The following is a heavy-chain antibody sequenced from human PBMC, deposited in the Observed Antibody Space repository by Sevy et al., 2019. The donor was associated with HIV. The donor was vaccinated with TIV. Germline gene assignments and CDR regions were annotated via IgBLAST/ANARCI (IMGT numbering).Heavy chain of an antibody. V-gene: IGHV3-7*03. Sequence: GGSLRLSCAASGFTFSSYWMSWVRQAPGKGLEWVANIKQDGSEKYYVDSVKGRFTISRDNAKNSLYRQMNSLRAEDTAVYYCARDRAHYTYGMDVWGQGTTVTVSS. CDR1: GFTFSSYW. CDR2: IKQDGSEK. CDR3: ARDRAHYTYGMDV. D-gene: IGHD3-3*01. J-gene: IGHJ6*02.